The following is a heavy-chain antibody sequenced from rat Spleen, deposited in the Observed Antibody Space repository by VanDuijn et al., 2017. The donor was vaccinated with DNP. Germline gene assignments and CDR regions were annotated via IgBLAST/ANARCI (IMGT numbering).Heavy chain of an antibody. J-gene: IGHJ4*01. CDR1: GFTFSDYN. CDR3: ASHPLDA. Sequence: EVQLVASGGGLVLPGRSLKLSCAASGFTFSDYNMAWVRQAPEKGLEWVATISSSDNRTYYPDSVKGRFTISRDNAKGSLYLQMNSLKSEDTATYYCASHPLDAWGQGTSVTVSS. CDR2: ISSSDNRT. V-gene: IGHV5-7*01.